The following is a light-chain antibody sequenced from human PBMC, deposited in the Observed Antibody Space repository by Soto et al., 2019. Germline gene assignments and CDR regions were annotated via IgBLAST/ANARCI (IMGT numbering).Light chain of an antibody. J-gene: IGKJ3*01. V-gene: IGKV3-20*01. Sequence: EIVLTQSPGPLSLSPGERATLSCRASQTVTNNYLAWYQQKPGQAPRLLIFGASSRATDIPDRFGGSGSGTDFSLTISSLEPEDFAVYYCQQYGSSPLFTFGPGTKVDF. CDR1: QTVTNNY. CDR2: GAS. CDR3: QQYGSSPLFT.